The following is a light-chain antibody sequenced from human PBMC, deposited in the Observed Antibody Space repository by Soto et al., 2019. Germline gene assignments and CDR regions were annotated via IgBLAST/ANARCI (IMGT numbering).Light chain of an antibody. Sequence: IQLTQSPSSLSASVGDRVTITCRASQGISSYLAWYQQKPGKAPNLLIYAASTLQRGVPSRFSGSGSGTDFALPISSRQPEDFATYYCQQLNSYPPTFGGGTKVEIK. CDR2: AAS. CDR3: QQLNSYPPT. J-gene: IGKJ4*01. V-gene: IGKV1-9*01. CDR1: QGISSY.